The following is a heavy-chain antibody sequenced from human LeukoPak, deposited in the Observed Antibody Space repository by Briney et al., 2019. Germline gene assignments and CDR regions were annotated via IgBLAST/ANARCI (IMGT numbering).Heavy chain of an antibody. V-gene: IGHV1-3*01. D-gene: IGHD3-10*01. J-gene: IGHJ4*02. CDR1: GYTFIAYG. Sequence: GASVKVSCKASGYTFIAYGLHWVRQAPGQRPEWMGWINAGNGDTKYSQNFQGRVTITGDASATTAYMELSSLRSEDTAVYFCARGGRLLWFGEFDYWGRGTLVTVSS. CDR3: ARGGRLLWFGEFDY. CDR2: INAGNGDT.